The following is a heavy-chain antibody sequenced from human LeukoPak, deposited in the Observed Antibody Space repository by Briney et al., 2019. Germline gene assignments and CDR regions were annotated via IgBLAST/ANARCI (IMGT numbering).Heavy chain of an antibody. CDR1: GYTFTSYY. D-gene: IGHD4-17*01. Sequence: GASVNVSCKASGYTFTSYYMHWVRQAPGQGLEWMGIINPSGGSTSYAQKFQGRVTMTRDTSTSTVYMELSSLRAEDTAVYYCAKDRDGDYVPDYWGQGTLVTVSS. J-gene: IGHJ4*02. CDR2: INPSGGST. V-gene: IGHV1-46*01. CDR3: AKDRDGDYVPDY.